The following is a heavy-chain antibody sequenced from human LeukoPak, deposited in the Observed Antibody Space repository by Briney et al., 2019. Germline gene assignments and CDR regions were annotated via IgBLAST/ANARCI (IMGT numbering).Heavy chain of an antibody. D-gene: IGHD1-26*01. V-gene: IGHV4-59*01. CDR1: GGSISSYY. J-gene: IGHJ4*02. CDR2: IYYSGST. Sequence: PSETLSLTCTVFGGSISSYYWSWIRQPPGKGLEWIGYIYYSGSTNYNPSLKSRVTISVDTSKNQFSLKLSSVTAADTAVYYCARSLSGSYYSLGYWGQGTLVTVSS. CDR3: ARSLSGSYYSLGY.